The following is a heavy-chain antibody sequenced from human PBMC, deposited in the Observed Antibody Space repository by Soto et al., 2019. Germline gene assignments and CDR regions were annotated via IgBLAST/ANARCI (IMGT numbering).Heavy chain of an antibody. CDR2: IYPGDADT. J-gene: IGHJ6*02. D-gene: IGHD2-15*01. V-gene: IGHV5-51*01. Sequence: GESLKISCNGSGYSFTSYWNGWVRQMPGKRLELSGIIYPGDADTRYSPSFQGQVTIAADKSISTAYLQWSSLKASDTAIYYCARQGYCSGGSCYSDYYYGMDVWGQGTTVTVSS. CDR1: GYSFTSYW. CDR3: ARQGYCSGGSCYSDYYYGMDV.